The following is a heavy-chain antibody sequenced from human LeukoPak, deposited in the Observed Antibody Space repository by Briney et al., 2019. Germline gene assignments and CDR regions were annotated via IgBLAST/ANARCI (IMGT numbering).Heavy chain of an antibody. CDR3: TRHESPGIAVAGTDRGIDY. CDR2: IRSKANSYAT. Sequence: PGGSLGLSCAASGFTFSGSAMHWVRQASGKGLEWVGRIRSKANSYATAYAASVKGRFTISRDDSKNTAYLQMNSLKTEDTAVYYCTRHESPGIAVAGTDRGIDYWGQGTLVTVSS. D-gene: IGHD6-19*01. CDR1: GFTFSGSA. J-gene: IGHJ4*02. V-gene: IGHV3-73*01.